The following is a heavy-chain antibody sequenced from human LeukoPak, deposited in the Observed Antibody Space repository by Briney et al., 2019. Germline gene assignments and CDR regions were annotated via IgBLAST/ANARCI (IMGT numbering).Heavy chain of an antibody. CDR1: GYTFTGYY. D-gene: IGHD1-7*01. CDR2: INPNSGGT. CDR3: ARDLELISGGDY. V-gene: IGHV1-2*02. J-gene: IGHJ4*02. Sequence: ASVKVSCKASGYTFTGYYMHWVRQAPGQGLEWMGWINPNSGGTNYAQKFQGRVTMTRDTSISTAYTELSRLRSDDTAVYYCARDLELISGGDYWGQGTLVTVSS.